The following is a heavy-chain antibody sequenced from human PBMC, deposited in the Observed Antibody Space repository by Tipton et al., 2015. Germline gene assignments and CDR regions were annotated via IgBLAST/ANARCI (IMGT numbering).Heavy chain of an antibody. CDR3: ARARGRHGGLFDS. D-gene: IGHD4-23*01. J-gene: IGHJ4*02. CDR2: IAPNGYS. CDR1: GEAITSSGW. Sequence: TLSLACAVSGEAITSSGWWSWVRQTPGKGLQWIGEIAPNGYSNYNPSLKTRVTISVDTSKTQFSLKMSSVTASDTAVYYCARARGRHGGLFDSWGQGILVTVSS. V-gene: IGHV4-4*02.